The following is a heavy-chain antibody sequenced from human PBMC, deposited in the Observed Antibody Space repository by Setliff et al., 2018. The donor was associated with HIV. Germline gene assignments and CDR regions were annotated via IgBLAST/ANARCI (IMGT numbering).Heavy chain of an antibody. V-gene: IGHV4-34*01. CDR3: ARAQTRPSHYYSYYMDV. CDR2: INHSGDT. Sequence: SETLSLTCAVYGGTFNNYYWSWLRQPPGKGLEWIGEINHSGDTNYNPSLKSRVTISVDMTNSHFSLKLSSVTAADTAVYFCARAQTRPSHYYSYYMDVWGKGTTVTVSS. J-gene: IGHJ6*03. CDR1: GGTFNNYY.